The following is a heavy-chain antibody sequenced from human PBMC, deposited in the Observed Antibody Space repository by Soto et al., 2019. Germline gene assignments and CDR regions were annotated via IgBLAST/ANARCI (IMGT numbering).Heavy chain of an antibody. CDR1: GGPFSGHF. V-gene: IGHV4-34*01. D-gene: IGHD3-9*01. CDR3: ARVAQVVSLSGYYPFDY. CDR2: VDAGGKT. Sequence: QVQLQQWGAGLLKPSETLSLTCGVYGGPFSGHFWSWVRQPPGKGLELIGEVDAGGKTNYNPSLKSRDTISLDTSKNQFSLNLNSVTAADTAMYDCARVAQVVSLSGYYPFDYWGQGTLVTVSS. J-gene: IGHJ4*02.